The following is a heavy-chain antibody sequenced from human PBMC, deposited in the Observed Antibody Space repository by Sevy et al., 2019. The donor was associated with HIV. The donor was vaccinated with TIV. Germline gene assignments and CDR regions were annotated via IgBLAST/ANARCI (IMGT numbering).Heavy chain of an antibody. Sequence: ASVKVSCKASGYTFTGYYMHWVRQAPGQGLEWMGWINPNSGGTNYAQMFQGRVTMTRDTSISTAYMELSRLRSDDTAVYYCARERRDFGLVILDYWGQGTLVTVSS. CDR3: ARERRDFGLVILDY. CDR1: GYTFTGYY. D-gene: IGHD3-3*01. CDR2: INPNSGGT. J-gene: IGHJ4*02. V-gene: IGHV1-2*02.